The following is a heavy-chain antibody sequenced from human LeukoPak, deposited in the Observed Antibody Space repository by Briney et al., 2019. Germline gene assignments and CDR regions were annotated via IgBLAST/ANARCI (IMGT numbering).Heavy chain of an antibody. D-gene: IGHD3-10*01. V-gene: IGHV4-31*03. CDR1: GGSISSGGYY. CDR2: IYYSGST. CDR3: ARGGIIMGAFDI. Sequence: SQTLSLTCTVSGGSISSGGYYWSWIRQHPGKGLEWIGYIYYSGSTYYNPSLKSRVTISVDTSKNQFSLKLSSVTAADTAVYYCARGGIIMGAFDIWGQGTMVTVSS. J-gene: IGHJ3*02.